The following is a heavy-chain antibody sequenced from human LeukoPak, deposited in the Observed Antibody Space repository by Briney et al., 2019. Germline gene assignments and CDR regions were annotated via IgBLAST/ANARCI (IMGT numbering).Heavy chain of an antibody. CDR3: ARDRARDGYNQGRVFDY. CDR2: ISYDGSNK. D-gene: IGHD5-24*01. J-gene: IGHJ4*02. Sequence: GRSLRLSCAASGFTFSSYAMHWVRQAPGKGLEWVAVISYDGSNKYYADSVKGRSTISRDNSKNTLYLQMNSLRAEDTAVYYCARDRARDGYNQGRVFDYWGQGTLVTVSS. V-gene: IGHV3-30-3*01. CDR1: GFTFSSYA.